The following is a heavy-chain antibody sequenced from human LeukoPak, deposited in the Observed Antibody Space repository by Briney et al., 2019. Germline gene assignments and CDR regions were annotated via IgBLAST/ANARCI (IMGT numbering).Heavy chain of an antibody. CDR3: ARGGVGYCSSTSCPPPSY. V-gene: IGHV3-30-3*01. D-gene: IGHD2-2*01. CDR2: ISYDGSNK. J-gene: IGHJ4*02. CDR1: GSTFSSYA. Sequence: PGGSLRLSCAASGSTFSSYAMHWVRQAPGKGLEWVAVISYDGSNKYYADSVKGRFTISRDNSKNTLYLQMNSLRAEDTAVYYCARGGVGYCSSTSCPPPSYWGQGNLVTVSS.